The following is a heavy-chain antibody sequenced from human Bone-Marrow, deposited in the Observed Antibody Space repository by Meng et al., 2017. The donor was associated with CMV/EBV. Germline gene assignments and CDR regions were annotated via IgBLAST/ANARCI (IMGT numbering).Heavy chain of an antibody. D-gene: IGHD6-6*01. V-gene: IGHV1-69*05. CDR2: IIPIFGTA. CDR1: GGTFSSYA. Sequence: SVKVSCKASGGTFSSYAISWVRQAPGQGLEWMGGIIPIFGTANYAQKFQGRVTITTDESTSTAYMELSRLRSDDTAVYYCARSGKHSSSYNWFDPWGQGTLVTVSS. CDR3: ARSGKHSSSYNWFDP. J-gene: IGHJ5*02.